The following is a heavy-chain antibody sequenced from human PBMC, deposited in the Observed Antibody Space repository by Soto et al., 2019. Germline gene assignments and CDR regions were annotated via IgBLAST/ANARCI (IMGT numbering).Heavy chain of an antibody. CDR3: AREGLLGY. Sequence: QVRLVQSGAEVRQPGASVKVSCTASGYAFTTYGFSWVRQAPGQGLEWMGWISAYNGNRNYAQKFQGRVTMTTDTSTSTDYMELRNLRSYDTAIYYCAREGLLGYWGQGTLVNVSS. V-gene: IGHV1-18*01. CDR1: GYAFTTYG. CDR2: ISAYNGNR. D-gene: IGHD2-15*01. J-gene: IGHJ4*02.